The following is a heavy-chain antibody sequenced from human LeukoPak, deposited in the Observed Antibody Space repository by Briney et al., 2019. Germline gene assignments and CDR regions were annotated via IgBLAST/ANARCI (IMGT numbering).Heavy chain of an antibody. J-gene: IGHJ4*02. V-gene: IGHV1-18*01. CDR3: ARGVYDILTGYRIDY. D-gene: IGHD3-9*01. Sequence: ASVKVSCKASGYTFTSYGISWVRQAPGQGLEWMGWISAYNGNTNYAQKLQGRVTMTTDTSTSTAYMELSSLRSEDTAVYYCARGVYDILTGYRIDYWGQGTLVTVSS. CDR1: GYTFTSYG. CDR2: ISAYNGNT.